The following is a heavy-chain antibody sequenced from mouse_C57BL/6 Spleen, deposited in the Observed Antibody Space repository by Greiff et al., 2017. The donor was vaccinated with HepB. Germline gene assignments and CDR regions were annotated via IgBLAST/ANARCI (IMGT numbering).Heavy chain of an antibody. CDR1: GYAFTNYL. V-gene: IGHV1-54*01. CDR2: INPGSGGT. CDR3: AREGGYDGYYEAY. J-gene: IGHJ3*01. D-gene: IGHD2-3*01. Sequence: QVQLQHSGAELVRPGTSVKVSCKASGYAFTNYLIEWVKQRPGQGLEWIGVINPGSGGTNYNEKFKGKATLTADKSSSTAYMQLSSLTSEDSAVYFCAREGGYDGYYEAYWGQGTLVTVSA.